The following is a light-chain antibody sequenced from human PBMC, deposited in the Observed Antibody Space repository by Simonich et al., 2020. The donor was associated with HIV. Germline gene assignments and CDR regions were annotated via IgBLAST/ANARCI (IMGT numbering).Light chain of an antibody. J-gene: IGKJ3*01. CDR2: LGS. V-gene: IGKV2-28*01. CDR1: QRLLSSNGYNS. Sequence: DIVMTQSPLSLPVTPGEPASISCRSSQRLLSSNGYNSLDWYLQKPGQSPQLLSYLGSNLASGVPDRFSGSGSGTDFTLKISRVEAEDVGVYYCMQARQTPFTFGPGTKVDIK. CDR3: MQARQTPFT.